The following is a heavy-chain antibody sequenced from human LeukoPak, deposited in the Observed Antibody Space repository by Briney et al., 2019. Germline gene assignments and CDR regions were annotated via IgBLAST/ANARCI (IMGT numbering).Heavy chain of an antibody. CDR2: INHSGST. J-gene: IGHJ4*02. CDR1: GGSFSGYY. D-gene: IGHD3-10*01. CDR3: ARDRYYYGSGSYLFDY. Sequence: PSETLSLTCAVYGGSFSGYYWSWIRQPPGKGLEWIGEINHSGSTNYNPSLKSRVTTSVDTSKNQFSLKLSSVTAADTAVYYCARDRYYYGSGSYLFDYWGQGTLVTVSS. V-gene: IGHV4-34*01.